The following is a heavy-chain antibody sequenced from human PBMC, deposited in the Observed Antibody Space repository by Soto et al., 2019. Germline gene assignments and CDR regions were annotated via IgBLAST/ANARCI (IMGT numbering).Heavy chain of an antibody. CDR3: ARARYGDYAAAGLWYFDY. D-gene: IGHD4-17*01. Sequence: SETLSLTCTVSGGSVSSGSYYWSWIRQPPGKGLEWIGYIYYSGSTNYNPSLTIRVTISVDTSKNQFSLKLRSVTAADTAVYSCARARYGDYAAAGLWYFDYWGQGTLVTVSS. V-gene: IGHV4-61*01. CDR2: IYYSGST. CDR1: GGSVSSGSYY. J-gene: IGHJ4*02.